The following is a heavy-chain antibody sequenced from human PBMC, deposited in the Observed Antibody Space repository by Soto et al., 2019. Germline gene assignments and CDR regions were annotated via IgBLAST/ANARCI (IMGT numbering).Heavy chain of an antibody. J-gene: IGHJ3*02. D-gene: IGHD4-17*01. CDR2: IKQDGSEK. V-gene: IGHV3-7*01. CDR1: GFTFSTYW. Sequence: EVQLVESGGGLVQPGGSLRLSCVVSGFTFSTYWMSWFRQAPGKGLEWVADIKQDGSEKYYVDSVKGRFTISRDNAKNSLSLQMNSLRSEDTAMYYCARGAYDYGDYVDAFDIWGQGTMVTVSS. CDR3: ARGAYDYGDYVDAFDI.